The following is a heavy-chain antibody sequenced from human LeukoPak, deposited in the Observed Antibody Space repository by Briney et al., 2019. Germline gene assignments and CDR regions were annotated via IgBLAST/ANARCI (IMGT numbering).Heavy chain of an antibody. D-gene: IGHD6-19*01. CDR3: AKGYSSGWFENWFDP. V-gene: IGHV3-43D*04. CDR1: GFTFDDYA. J-gene: IGHJ5*02. CDR2: ISWDGGST. Sequence: PGGSLRLSCAASGFTFDDYAMHWVRQAPGKGLEWVSLISWDGGSTYYADSVKGRFTISRDNSKNSLYLQMNSLRAEVTALYYCAKGYSSGWFENWFDPWGQGTLVTVSS.